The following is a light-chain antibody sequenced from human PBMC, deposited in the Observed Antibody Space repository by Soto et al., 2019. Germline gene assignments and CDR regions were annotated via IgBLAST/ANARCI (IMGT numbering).Light chain of an antibody. CDR3: QQYNNWPRT. CDR1: QSVSSN. Sequence: EIVMTQSPATLSVSPGERATLSCRASQSVSSNLAWYHQKPGQAPRLLIYGASTRATGIPARFSGSGSGTEFTLTISSLQSEDFAVYYCQQYNNWPRTFGKGNKVEIK. J-gene: IGKJ1*01. V-gene: IGKV3-15*01. CDR2: GAS.